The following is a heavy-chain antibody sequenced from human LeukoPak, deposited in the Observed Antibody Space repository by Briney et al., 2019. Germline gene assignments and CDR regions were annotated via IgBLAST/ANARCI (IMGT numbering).Heavy chain of an antibody. CDR1: GYTFTRYY. D-gene: IGHD2-2*01. CDR2: INPSGGST. Sequence: ASVKVSCKASGYTFTRYYMHWVRQAPGQGLEWMGIINPSGGSTSYAQKFQGRVTMTRDTSTSTVYMELSSLRSEDTAVYYCARLRGGYCSSTSCPGFLDYWGQGTLVTVSS. J-gene: IGHJ4*02. CDR3: ARLRGGYCSSTSCPGFLDY. V-gene: IGHV1-46*03.